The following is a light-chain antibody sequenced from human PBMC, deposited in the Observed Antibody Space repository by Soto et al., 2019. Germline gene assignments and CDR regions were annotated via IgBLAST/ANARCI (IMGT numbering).Light chain of an antibody. CDR2: AAY. Sequence: DIVMTQSPDSLAVSLGERATINCKSSQSVLYSSNNKNYLAWYQQKPGKAPKLLIFAAYSLQSGVHSRFSGSRSGPDFTLTIRSLQPEDFATYYCKQSYSSPPTFGQGTKVDIK. V-gene: IGKV4-1*01. CDR3: KQSYSSPPT. J-gene: IGKJ1*01. CDR1: QSVLYSSNNKNY.